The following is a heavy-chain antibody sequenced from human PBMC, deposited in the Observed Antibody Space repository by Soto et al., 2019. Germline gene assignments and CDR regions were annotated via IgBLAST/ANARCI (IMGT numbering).Heavy chain of an antibody. V-gene: IGHV1-69*13. CDR1: GGTSSSYA. CDR2: IIPIFGTA. J-gene: IGHJ6*02. CDR3: ARTVDYYYYGMDV. Sequence: SVKVSCKASGGTSSSYAISWVRQAPGQGPEWMGGIIPIFGTANYAQKFQGRVTITADESTSTAYMELSSLRSEDTAVYYCARTVDYYYYGMDVWGQGTTVTVSS.